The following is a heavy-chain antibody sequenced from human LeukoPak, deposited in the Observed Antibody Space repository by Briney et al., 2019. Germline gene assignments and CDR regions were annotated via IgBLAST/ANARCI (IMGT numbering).Heavy chain of an antibody. CDR2: ISGSGGST. J-gene: IGHJ4*02. CDR3: AKDRGTGFYSNYYFDY. V-gene: IGHV3-23*01. CDR1: GFTFRSYA. D-gene: IGHD4-11*01. Sequence: GGSLRLFCAASGFTFRSYAMRWVRQATGKGLEWVSAISGSGGSTYSADSVKGRFTISRDNSKNTLYLQMNSLRAEDTAVYYCAKDRGTGFYSNYYFDYWGQGTLVTVSS.